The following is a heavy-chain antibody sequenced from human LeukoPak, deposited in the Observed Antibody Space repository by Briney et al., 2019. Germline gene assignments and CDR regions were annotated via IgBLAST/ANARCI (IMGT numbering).Heavy chain of an antibody. Sequence: PGGSLRLSCAASGFTFSSYAMSWVRQAPGKGLEWVSAISGSGGSTYYADSVKGRFTISRDNSKNTLYLQMNSLRAEDTAVYYRAKDPLRGYSYGSTFDYWGQGTLVTVSS. J-gene: IGHJ4*02. D-gene: IGHD5-18*01. CDR3: AKDPLRGYSYGSTFDY. CDR2: ISGSGGST. CDR1: GFTFSSYA. V-gene: IGHV3-23*01.